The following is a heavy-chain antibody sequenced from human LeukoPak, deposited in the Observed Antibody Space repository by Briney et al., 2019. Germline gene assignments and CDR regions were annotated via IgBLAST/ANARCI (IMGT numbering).Heavy chain of an antibody. CDR3: ARDTHRTSDAFDI. CDR2: ISGYNGNT. Sequence: GASVKVSCKASGYTFTSYGVSWVRQAPGQGLEWMGWISGYNGNTNYAQKLQGRVTMTTDTSTSTAYMELRSLRSDDTAVYYCARDTHRTSDAFDIWGQGTMVTVSS. V-gene: IGHV1-18*01. CDR1: GYTFTSYG. J-gene: IGHJ3*02.